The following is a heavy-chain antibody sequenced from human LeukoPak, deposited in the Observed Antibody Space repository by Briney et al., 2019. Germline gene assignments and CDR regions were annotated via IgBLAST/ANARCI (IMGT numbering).Heavy chain of an antibody. CDR3: AKDLGGIRKRWLQLPHWYFDL. CDR1: GFTFSSYA. CDR2: ISYDGSNK. J-gene: IGHJ2*01. V-gene: IGHV3-30*04. Sequence: GGSLRLSCAASGFTFSSYAMHWVRQAPGKGLEWVAVISYDGSNKYYADSVKGRFTISRDNSKNTLYLQMNSLRAEDTAVYYCAKDLGGIRKRWLQLPHWYFDLWGRGTLVTVSS. D-gene: IGHD5-24*01.